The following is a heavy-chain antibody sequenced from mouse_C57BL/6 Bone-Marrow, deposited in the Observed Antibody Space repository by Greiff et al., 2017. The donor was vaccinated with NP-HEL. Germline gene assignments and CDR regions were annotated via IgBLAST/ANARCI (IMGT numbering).Heavy chain of an antibody. J-gene: IGHJ3*01. CDR1: GYSITSGYY. D-gene: IGHD1-1*01. Sequence: DVQLQESGPGLVKPSQSLSLTCSVTGYSITSGYYWNWIRQFPGNKLEWMGYISYDGSNNYNPSLKNRISITRDTSKNQFFLKLNSVTTEDTATYYCARENYGSEEFAYWGQGTLVTVSA. CDR2: ISYDGSN. CDR3: ARENYGSEEFAY. V-gene: IGHV3-6*01.